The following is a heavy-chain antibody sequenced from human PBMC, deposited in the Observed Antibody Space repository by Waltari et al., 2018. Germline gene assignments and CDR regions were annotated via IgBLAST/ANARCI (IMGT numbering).Heavy chain of an antibody. CDR1: GGSIRSGAYY. Sequence: QVQLQESGPGLVTPSQTLSLPCTVSGGSIRSGAYYLRWIRQPPGKGLEWIGYIYYSGSTYYNPSLKSRVTISVDTSKNQFSLKLSSVTAADTAVYYCAREPQGDVGWFDPWGQGTLVTVSS. CDR3: AREPQGDVGWFDP. J-gene: IGHJ5*02. V-gene: IGHV4-30-4*08. CDR2: IYYSGST. D-gene: IGHD2-21*01.